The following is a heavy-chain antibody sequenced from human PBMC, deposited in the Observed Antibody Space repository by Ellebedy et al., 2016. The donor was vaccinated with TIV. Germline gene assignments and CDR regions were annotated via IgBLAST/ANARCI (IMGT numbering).Heavy chain of an antibody. V-gene: IGHV3-13*01. CDR3: VKDGPHGYGYPYYFDY. J-gene: IGHJ4*02. CDR2: IGTAGDT. D-gene: IGHD5-18*01. CDR1: GFTFSSYD. Sequence: GESLKISCAASGFTFSSYDMHWVRQATGKGLEWVSAIGTAGDTYYADSVKGRFTISRDNSKNTLYLQMNSLRAEDTAVYFCVKDGPHGYGYPYYFDYWGQGTLVTVSS.